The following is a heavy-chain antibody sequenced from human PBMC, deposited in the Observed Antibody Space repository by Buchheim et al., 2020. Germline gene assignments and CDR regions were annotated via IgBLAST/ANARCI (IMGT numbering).Heavy chain of an antibody. CDR2: LWSDGTKK. J-gene: IGHJ4*02. CDR1: GGSISNSDSYY. CDR3: ARDDDTNSRYSRLLC. Sequence: QRQLQESGPGLVKPSETLSLTCTVSGGSISNSDSYYWGWIRQAPGKGLEWVAVLWSDGTKKYYADSVKGRFTISRDTSKNTLYLQMNSLRAEDTAVYYCARDDDTNSRYSRLLCRGQGTL. V-gene: IGHV3-33*08. D-gene: IGHD2-15*01.